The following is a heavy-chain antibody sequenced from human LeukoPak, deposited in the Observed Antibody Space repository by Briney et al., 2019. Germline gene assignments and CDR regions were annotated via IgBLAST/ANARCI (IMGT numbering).Heavy chain of an antibody. Sequence: GGSLRLSCAASGFTISRNYMSWVRQAPGKGLEWVSVISSGGNTYYTDSVKGRFTISRDNSKNTLYLQMSSLRVEDTAVYYCARNDRGAFDIWGQGTMVTVSS. CDR2: ISSGGNT. V-gene: IGHV3-53*01. J-gene: IGHJ3*02. CDR3: ARNDRGAFDI. D-gene: IGHD3-22*01. CDR1: GFTISRNY.